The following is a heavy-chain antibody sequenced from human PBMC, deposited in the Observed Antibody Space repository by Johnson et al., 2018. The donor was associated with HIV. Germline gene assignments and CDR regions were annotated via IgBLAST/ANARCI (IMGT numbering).Heavy chain of an antibody. CDR1: GFAFSSYG. CDR2: IRYDGSEK. V-gene: IGHV3-30*02. CDR3: TRRARSDAFDI. J-gene: IGHJ3*02. Sequence: QVQLVESGGGVVQPGGSLRLSCAASGFAFSSYGVNWVRQAPGKGLEWVAFIRYDGSEKYYADSVKGRFTISRDNSKNTLYLQMNSLKTKDTAVYYCTRRARSDAFDIWGQGTMVTVSS.